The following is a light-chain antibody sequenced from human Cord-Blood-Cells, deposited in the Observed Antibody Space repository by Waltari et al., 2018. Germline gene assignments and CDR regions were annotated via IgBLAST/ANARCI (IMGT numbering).Light chain of an antibody. CDR3: CSYAGSYPYV. V-gene: IGLV2-11*01. J-gene: IGLJ1*01. CDR2: DVS. CDR1: RSDGGGFNY. Sequence: QSALTQPRSVSGSPGQSVPIPCTGPRSDGGGFNYVSWYQQHPGKAPKLMIYDVSKRPSGVPDRFSGSKSGNTASLTISGLQAEDEADYYCCSYAGSYPYVFGTGTKVTVL.